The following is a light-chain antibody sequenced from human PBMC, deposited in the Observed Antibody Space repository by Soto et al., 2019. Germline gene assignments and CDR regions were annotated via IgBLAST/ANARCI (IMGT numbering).Light chain of an antibody. CDR2: DAS. V-gene: IGKV1-17*01. CDR1: QDIRSD. J-gene: IGKJ5*01. CDR3: QQLNSYPT. Sequence: IQMTQSPSSLSASVGDSITITCRASQDIRSDLGWYQQKPGRAPKLLISDASTLQSGVPSRFSGSGSGTEFTLTISSLQPEDFATYYCQQLNSYPTFGQGTRLEIK.